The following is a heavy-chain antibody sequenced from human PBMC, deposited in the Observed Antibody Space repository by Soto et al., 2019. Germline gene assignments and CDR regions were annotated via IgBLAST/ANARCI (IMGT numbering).Heavy chain of an antibody. D-gene: IGHD1-20*01. V-gene: IGHV3-21*01. CDR1: GFTFSSYS. CDR2: ISSSSSYI. J-gene: IGHJ6*02. Sequence: PGVSLRLSFAASGFTFSSYSMNWVRQAPGKGLEWVSSISSSSSYIYYADSVKGRFTISRDNAKNSLYLQMNSLRAEDTAVYYCARDQGKITPLARPVLRYGMDVWGQGTTVTVSS. CDR3: ARDQGKITPLARPVLRYGMDV.